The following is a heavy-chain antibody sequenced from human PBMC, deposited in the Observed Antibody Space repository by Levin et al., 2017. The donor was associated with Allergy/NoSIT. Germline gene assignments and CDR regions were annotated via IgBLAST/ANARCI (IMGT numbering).Heavy chain of an antibody. D-gene: IGHD3-3*01. Sequence: AGGSLRLSCAASGFPFSVYGMHWVRQAPGKGLEWVAVIFSDGSEKYYGDSVKGRFTISRDNSKNTLYLQMNTLRAEDTAVYYCVRGLEGFDYWGQGTLVTVSS. V-gene: IGHV3-33*01. J-gene: IGHJ4*02. CDR3: VRGLEGFDY. CDR1: GFPFSVYG. CDR2: IFSDGSEK.